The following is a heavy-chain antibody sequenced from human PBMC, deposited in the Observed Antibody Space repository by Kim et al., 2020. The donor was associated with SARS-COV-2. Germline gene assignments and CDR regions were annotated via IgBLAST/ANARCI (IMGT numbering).Heavy chain of an antibody. CDR2: IYTSGRT. V-gene: IGHV4-4*07. CDR3: ASALGH. J-gene: IGHJ4*02. D-gene: IGHD3-16*02. Sequence: SETLSLTCTVSGDSLSSDYWSWNRQPAGKGLEWIGRIYTSGRTNYNPSLQSRVTMSVDMSKNQFSLKLRSVTAADTPVYYCASALGHWCQGTLVTVSS. CDR1: GDSLSSDY.